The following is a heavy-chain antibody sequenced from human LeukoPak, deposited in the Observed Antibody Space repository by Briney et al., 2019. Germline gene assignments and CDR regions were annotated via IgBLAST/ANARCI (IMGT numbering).Heavy chain of an antibody. J-gene: IGHJ5*02. CDR3: ARDNYYGSGEDWFDP. V-gene: IGHV3-33*01. Sequence: GGSLRLSCAASGFTFSSYGMHWVRQAPGKGLEWVAVIWYDGSNKYYADSVKGRFTISRDNSKNTLYLQMNSLRAEDTAVYHCARDNYYGSGEDWFDPWGQGTLVTVSS. CDR2: IWYDGSNK. CDR1: GFTFSSYG. D-gene: IGHD3-10*01.